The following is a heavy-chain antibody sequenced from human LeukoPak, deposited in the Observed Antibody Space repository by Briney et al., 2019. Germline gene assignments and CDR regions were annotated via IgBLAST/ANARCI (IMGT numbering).Heavy chain of an antibody. CDR3: ARVGPGRHYYDSSGYYYDFDY. J-gene: IGHJ4*02. Sequence: SQTLSLTCTVSGGSISSGGYSWSWIRQHPGKGLEWIGYIYYSGSTYYNPSLKSRVTISVDTSKNQFSLKLSSVTAADTALYYCARVGPGRHYYDSSGYYYDFDYWGQGTLVTVSS. V-gene: IGHV4-31*03. D-gene: IGHD3-22*01. CDR1: GGSISSGGYS. CDR2: IYYSGST.